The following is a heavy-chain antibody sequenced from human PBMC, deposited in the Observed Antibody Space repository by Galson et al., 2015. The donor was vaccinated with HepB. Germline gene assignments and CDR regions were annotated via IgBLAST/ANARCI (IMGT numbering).Heavy chain of an antibody. D-gene: IGHD1-14*01. V-gene: IGHV1-2*06. J-gene: IGHJ6*02. Sequence: SVKVSCKASGYTFPAYYVHWVRQAPGQGLEWMGRINPNSGGTNFAQKFQDRVTMTRDKSINTAYLELSRLRTDDTAVYYCARVGTTWGLFSYYGLDVWGQGTTLTVSS. CDR3: ARVGTTWGLFSYYGLDV. CDR2: INPNSGGT. CDR1: GYTFPAYY.